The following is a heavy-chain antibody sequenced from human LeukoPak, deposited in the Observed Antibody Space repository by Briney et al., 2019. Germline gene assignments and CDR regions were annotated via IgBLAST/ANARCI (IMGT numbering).Heavy chain of an antibody. V-gene: IGHV3-11*04. CDR3: SRVAFDLWSGPDY. CDR2: ISNSVSNI. Sequence: GGSLRLSCAASGFTFRDYFMTWIPQAPGKGLEWVAYISNSVSNIRYADSVKGRFTISRDNAKNSLYLQMNSLRAEGTAVYYCSRVAFDLWSGPDYWGQGTLVTVSS. CDR1: GFTFRDYF. J-gene: IGHJ4*02. D-gene: IGHD3-3*01.